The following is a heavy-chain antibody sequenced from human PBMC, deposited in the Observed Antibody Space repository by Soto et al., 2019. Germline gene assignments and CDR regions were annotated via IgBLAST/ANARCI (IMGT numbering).Heavy chain of an antibody. CDR1: GGTFSSYA. J-gene: IGHJ6*02. D-gene: IGHD6-6*01. CDR3: ARDQGDSSSYYYYYGMDF. Sequence: QVQLVQSGAEVKKPGSSVKVSCKASGGTFSSYAISWVRQAPGQGLEWMGGIIPIFGTANYAQKFQGRATITADESTSTAYMELSSLRSEDTAVYYCARDQGDSSSYYYYYGMDFWGQGNKVTVSS. V-gene: IGHV1-69*12. CDR2: IIPIFGTA.